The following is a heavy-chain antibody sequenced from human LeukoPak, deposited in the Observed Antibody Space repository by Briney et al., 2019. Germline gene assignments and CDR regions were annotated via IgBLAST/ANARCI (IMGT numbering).Heavy chain of an antibody. CDR3: AKDRPNYYGTNGHYYRRDGDC. CDR2: TSSSGETA. Sequence: GGSLRLSCVASGFTFSSYAMSWVRQAAGKGLEWVSSTSSSGETAYYADSVKGRFTISRDNSRNTLYLQMNSLRAEDTAVYYCAKDRPNYYGTNGHYYRRDGDCWGQGTLVTVSS. D-gene: IGHD3-22*01. V-gene: IGHV3-23*01. J-gene: IGHJ4*02. CDR1: GFTFSSYA.